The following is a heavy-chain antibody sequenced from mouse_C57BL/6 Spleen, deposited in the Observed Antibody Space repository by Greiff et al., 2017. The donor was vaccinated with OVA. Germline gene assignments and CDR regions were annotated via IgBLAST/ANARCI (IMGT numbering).Heavy chain of an antibody. CDR1: GYTFTSCW. CDR2: IDPSDSET. V-gene: IGHV1-52*01. D-gene: IGHD2-2*01. J-gene: IGHJ4*01. CDR3: ARGPYGFNYYAMDY. Sequence: VQLQQPGAELVRPGSSVKLSCKASGYTFTSCWMHWVKQRPIQGLEWIGNIDPSDSETHYNQKFKDKATLTVDKSSSTAYMQLSSLTSEDSAVYYCARGPYGFNYYAMDYWGQGTSVTVSS.